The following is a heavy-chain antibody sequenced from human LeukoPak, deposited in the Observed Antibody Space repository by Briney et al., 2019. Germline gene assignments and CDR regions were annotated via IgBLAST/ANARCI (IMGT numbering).Heavy chain of an antibody. J-gene: IGHJ6*03. CDR1: GGSISIYY. V-gene: IGHV4-4*09. Sequence: SETLSLTCTVSGGSISIYYWSWIRQPPGKGLEWIGYIYTSGSTNYNPSLKSRVTISVDTSKNQFSLKLSSVTAADTAVYYCARAADSGYSSSWYSQAPSYYYYMDVWGKGTTVTVSS. CDR2: IYTSGST. CDR3: ARAADSGYSSSWYSQAPSYYYYMDV. D-gene: IGHD6-13*01.